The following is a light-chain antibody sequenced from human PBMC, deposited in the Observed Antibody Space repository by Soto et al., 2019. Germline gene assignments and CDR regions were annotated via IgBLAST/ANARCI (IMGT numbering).Light chain of an antibody. V-gene: IGKV3-11*01. CDR1: QSISTY. CDR2: DAS. Sequence: EVVLTQSPATLSLSPGESATLSCTASQSISTYLTWYQHKPGQAPRLLIYDASRRAPGIPARFSGSGSGTDFTLTISSLEPEDFAVYYCQQRRNWPPLTFGGGTKVEIK. CDR3: QQRRNWPPLT. J-gene: IGKJ4*01.